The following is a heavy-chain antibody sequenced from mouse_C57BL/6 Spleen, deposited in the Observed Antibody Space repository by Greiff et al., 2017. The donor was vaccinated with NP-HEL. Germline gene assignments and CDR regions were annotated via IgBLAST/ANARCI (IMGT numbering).Heavy chain of an antibody. Sequence: VQLQQSGAELVRPGASVTLSCKASGYTFTDYEMHWVKQTPVHGLEWIGAIDPETGGTAYNQKFKGKAILTADKSSSTAYMELRGLTSEDSAVYYCTRDSYYSNYSDYWGQGTTLTVSS. CDR1: GYTFTDYE. CDR2: IDPETGGT. CDR3: TRDSYYSNYSDY. D-gene: IGHD2-5*01. J-gene: IGHJ2*01. V-gene: IGHV1-15*01.